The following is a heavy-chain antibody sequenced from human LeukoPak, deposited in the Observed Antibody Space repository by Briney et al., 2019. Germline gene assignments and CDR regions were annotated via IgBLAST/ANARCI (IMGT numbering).Heavy chain of an antibody. J-gene: IGHJ5*02. D-gene: IGHD3-10*01. CDR1: GGTFSSYA. CDR2: INANSGGT. CDR3: ARGHLGTWFGELKA. V-gene: IGHV1-2*02. Sequence: ASVKVSCKASGGTFSSYAISWVRQAPGQGLEWMGWINANSGGTKYAQKFQGRVTMTRDTSISTAYMELSSLRSDDTAVYYCARGHLGTWFGELKAWGQGTLVTVSS.